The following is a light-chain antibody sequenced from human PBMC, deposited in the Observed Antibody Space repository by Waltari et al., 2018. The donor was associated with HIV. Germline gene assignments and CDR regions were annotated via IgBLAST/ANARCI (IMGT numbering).Light chain of an antibody. CDR2: NNS. V-gene: IGLV1-40*01. CDR3: QSYDSSLSGSDV. Sequence: QSVLTQPPSVSGAPGQRVTISCTGSSSNIGAGYDVNWYQQLPGPAPKLLIYNNSNRPSGVPDRFSGSKAGTSASLAITGLQSEDEADYYCQSYDSSLSGSDVFGTGTKVTVL. J-gene: IGLJ1*01. CDR1: SSNIGAGYD.